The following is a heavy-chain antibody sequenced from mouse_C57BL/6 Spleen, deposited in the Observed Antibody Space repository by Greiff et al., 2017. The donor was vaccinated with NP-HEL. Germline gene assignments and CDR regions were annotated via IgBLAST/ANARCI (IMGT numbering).Heavy chain of an antibody. CDR2: ISYDGSN. D-gene: IGHD2-3*01. J-gene: IGHJ2*01. Sequence: DVQLQESGPGLVKPSQSLSLTCSVTGYSITSGYYWNWIRQFPGNKLEWMGYISYDGSNNYNPSPKNRISITRDTSKNQFFLKLNSVTTEDTATYYCARYDGYYYFDYWGQGTTLTVSS. V-gene: IGHV3-6*01. CDR1: GYSITSGYY. CDR3: ARYDGYYYFDY.